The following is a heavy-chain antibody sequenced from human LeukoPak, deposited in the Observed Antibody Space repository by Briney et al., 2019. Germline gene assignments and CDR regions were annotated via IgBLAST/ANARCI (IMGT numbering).Heavy chain of an antibody. CDR2: FDPEDGET. J-gene: IGHJ6*02. Sequence: GASVKVSCKVSGYTLTELSMHWVRHAPGKGLERMGGFDPEDGETIYAQKFQGRVTMTEDTSTDTAYMELSSLRSEDTAVYYCATAYYASGGYYYYGMDVWGQGTTVTVSS. CDR1: GYTLTELS. D-gene: IGHD3-10*01. CDR3: ATAYYASGGYYYYGMDV. V-gene: IGHV1-24*01.